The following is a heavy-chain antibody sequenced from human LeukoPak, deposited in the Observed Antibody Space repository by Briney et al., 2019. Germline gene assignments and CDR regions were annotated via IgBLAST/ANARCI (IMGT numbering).Heavy chain of an antibody. D-gene: IGHD3-10*01. Sequence: QAGGSLRLSCAASGFTVTYKYMTWVRQAPGKGLEWVSVIYSGDSTYYADSVKGRFTISRDNSKNTLYLQMNSLRAEDTAVYYCAKDRIEDVGIGVGGAYYYYYYMDVWGKGTTVTVSS. CDR1: GFTVTYKY. V-gene: IGHV3-53*01. CDR2: IYSGDST. J-gene: IGHJ6*03. CDR3: AKDRIEDVGIGVGGAYYYYYYMDV.